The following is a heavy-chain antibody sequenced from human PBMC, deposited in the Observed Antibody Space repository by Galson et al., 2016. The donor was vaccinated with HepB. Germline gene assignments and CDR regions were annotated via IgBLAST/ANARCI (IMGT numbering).Heavy chain of an antibody. J-gene: IGHJ6*02. V-gene: IGHV3-33*08. CDR1: GFTFSYHG. D-gene: IGHD3-3*01. CDR2: IWYDGSEK. CDR3: ARDLGVYNFWSGYTHYGMDV. Sequence: SLRLSCAGSGFTFSYHGMHWVRQAPGKGLEWVAIIWYDGSEKYYADSVKGRFTISRDNSKNTLYLQMNSRRAEDTAVYYCARDLGVYNFWSGYTHYGMDVWGQGTTVTVSS.